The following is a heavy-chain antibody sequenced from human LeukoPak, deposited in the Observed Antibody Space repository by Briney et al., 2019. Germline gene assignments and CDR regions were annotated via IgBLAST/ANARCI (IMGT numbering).Heavy chain of an antibody. CDR3: ARARYSTSSPIDY. CDR2: IYYTGST. J-gene: IGHJ4*02. Sequence: SQTLSLTCTVSGGSISSYYWSWIRQPPGKGLEWIGYIYYTGSTYYNPSLKSRVTMSVDTSKNQFSLKLSSVTAADTAVYYCARARYSTSSPIDYWGQGTLVTVSS. V-gene: IGHV4-59*01. D-gene: IGHD6-6*01. CDR1: GGSISSYY.